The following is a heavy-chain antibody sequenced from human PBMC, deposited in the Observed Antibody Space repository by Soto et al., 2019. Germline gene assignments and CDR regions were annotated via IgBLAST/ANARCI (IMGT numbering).Heavy chain of an antibody. J-gene: IGHJ4*02. V-gene: IGHV1-69*13. CDR3: ARDRDSYGYWFDY. Sequence: AASVKVSCKASGGTFSSYAISWVRQAPGQGLEWMGGIIPIFGTANYAQKFQGRVTITADESTSTAYMELSSLRSEDTAVYYCARDRDSYGYWFDYWGQGTLVTVSS. D-gene: IGHD5-18*01. CDR2: IIPIFGTA. CDR1: GGTFSSYA.